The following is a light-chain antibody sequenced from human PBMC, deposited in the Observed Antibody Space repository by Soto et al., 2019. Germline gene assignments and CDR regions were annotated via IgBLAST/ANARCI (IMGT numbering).Light chain of an antibody. CDR2: DNN. CDR1: SSNIGNNY. Sequence: QSVLTQPPSVSAAPGQKVTISCSGSSSNIGNNYVSWYQQLPGTAPKLLIYDNNKRPSGIPDRFSGSKSGTSATLGITGLQTGDEADYYCGTWDSSLSAGIFCGGTKLTV. V-gene: IGLV1-51*01. CDR3: GTWDSSLSAGI. J-gene: IGLJ2*01.